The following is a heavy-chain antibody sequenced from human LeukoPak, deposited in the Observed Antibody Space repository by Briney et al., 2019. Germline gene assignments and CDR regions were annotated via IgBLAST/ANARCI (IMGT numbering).Heavy chain of an antibody. CDR2: VDPEDAET. CDR3: ATAGHKGGHFRYFHY. D-gene: IGHD2/OR15-2a*01. J-gene: IGHJ4*02. V-gene: IGHV1-69-2*01. CDR1: GYSFNDYY. Sequence: ASVKVSRKSSGYSFNDYYIHWLQLAPGKGFARMGRVDPEDAETIYARNFQDRVTITADSSTDTVYMELSSLRSEETATYYCATAGHKGGHFRYFHYWGQGTLVTVSS.